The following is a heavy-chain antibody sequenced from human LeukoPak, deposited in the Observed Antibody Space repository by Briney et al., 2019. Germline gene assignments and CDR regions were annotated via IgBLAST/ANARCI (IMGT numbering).Heavy chain of an antibody. CDR1: GFTFSDYY. Sequence: PGGSLRLSCAASGFTFSDYYVSWIRQAPGKGLEWVSYISSSGSTIYYADSVKGRFTISRDNAKNSLYLQMNSLRAEDTAVYYCARDIRDGYNNFPGYWGQGTLVTVSS. J-gene: IGHJ4*02. CDR3: ARDIRDGYNNFPGY. CDR2: ISSSGSTI. D-gene: IGHD5-24*01. V-gene: IGHV3-11*01.